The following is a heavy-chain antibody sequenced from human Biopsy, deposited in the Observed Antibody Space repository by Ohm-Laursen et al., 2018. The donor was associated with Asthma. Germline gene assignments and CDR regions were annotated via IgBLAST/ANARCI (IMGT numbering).Heavy chain of an antibody. CDR1: GYTFNSAG. CDR3: ARAVDYSHYYGIDV. V-gene: IGHV1-18*01. Sequence: SVKVSCKTSGYTFNSAGVTWVRQAPGQGLEWMGWISVYNGNTKVAQRLQDRVTMITDTSTSTAYMELRSLGSDDTAVYFCARAVDYSHYYGIDVWGQGTTVTVS. CDR2: ISVYNGNT. J-gene: IGHJ6*02. D-gene: IGHD3-10*01.